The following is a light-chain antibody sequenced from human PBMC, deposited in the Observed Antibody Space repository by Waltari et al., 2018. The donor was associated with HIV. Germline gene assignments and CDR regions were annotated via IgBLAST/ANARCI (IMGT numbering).Light chain of an antibody. J-gene: IGLJ3*02. CDR2: DVS. Sequence: QSALTQPRSVSGSPGQSVPISCTGTNSDVGGSNWLPWYQQHPGKVPKLMVYDVSKRPSGVPDRFSASKSDNTAYLTISGLQADDEGDYYCCSYVGNFTWVFGGGTILTVL. V-gene: IGLV2-11*01. CDR1: NSDVGGSNW. CDR3: CSYVGNFTWV.